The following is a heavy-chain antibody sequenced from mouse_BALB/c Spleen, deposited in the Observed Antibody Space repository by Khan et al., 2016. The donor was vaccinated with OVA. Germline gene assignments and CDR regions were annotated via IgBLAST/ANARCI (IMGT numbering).Heavy chain of an antibody. Sequence: LQQSGPGLVKPSQSLSLTCTVTGYSITSDYAWNWIRQFPGNKLEWMGYISSSGSTNYNPALKSRISITRDTSKNQFFLQLNSVTTEDTATYYFARDGSRYNYAMDYWGQGTSVTVSS. CDR1: GYSITSDYA. J-gene: IGHJ4*01. CDR3: ARDGSRYNYAMDY. D-gene: IGHD2-3*01. V-gene: IGHV3-2*02. CDR2: ISSSGST.